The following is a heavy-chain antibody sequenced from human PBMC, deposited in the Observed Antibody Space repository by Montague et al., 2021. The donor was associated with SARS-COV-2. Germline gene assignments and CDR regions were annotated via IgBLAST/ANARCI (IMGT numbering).Heavy chain of an antibody. CDR3: ASWISGVAGTVY. CDR1: GFIFSNYW. D-gene: IGHD6-19*01. CDR2: INIDGSGT. V-gene: IGHV3-74*01. J-gene: IGHJ4*02. Sequence: SLRISWAASGFIFSNYWMHWVRQAPGKGLVWVSRINIDGSGTTYADSVKGRFTISRDNAKNTLYLQMNSLRAEDTAVYYCASWISGVAGTVYWGQGTLVTVSS.